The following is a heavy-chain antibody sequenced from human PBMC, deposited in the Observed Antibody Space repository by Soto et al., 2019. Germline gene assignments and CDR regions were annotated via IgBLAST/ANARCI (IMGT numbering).Heavy chain of an antibody. CDR3: AREIFGVAPDAFDI. CDR1: GFTFSSYE. Sequence: GGSLRLSCAASGFTFSSYEMNWVRQAPGKGLEWVSYISSSGSTIYYADSVKGRFTISRDNAKNSLYLQMNSLRAEDTAVYYCAREIFGVAPDAFDIWGQGTMVTVSS. V-gene: IGHV3-48*03. J-gene: IGHJ3*02. D-gene: IGHD3-3*01. CDR2: ISSSGSTI.